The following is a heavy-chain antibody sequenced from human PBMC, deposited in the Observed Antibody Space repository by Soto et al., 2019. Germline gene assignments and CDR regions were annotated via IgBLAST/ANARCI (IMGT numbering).Heavy chain of an antibody. CDR2: ISSSGNTV. V-gene: IGHV3-48*03. Sequence: GGSLRLSCAASRFTFSTYEMNWVRQASGKGLEWVSYISSSGNTVYYADSVKGRFTISRDNTRNSLYLQMNSLRDEDTALYYCVRYCSTTLCNGVATRTFDYWGQGTLVTVSS. D-gene: IGHD2-2*01. CDR3: VRYCSTTLCNGVATRTFDY. CDR1: RFTFSTYE. J-gene: IGHJ4*02.